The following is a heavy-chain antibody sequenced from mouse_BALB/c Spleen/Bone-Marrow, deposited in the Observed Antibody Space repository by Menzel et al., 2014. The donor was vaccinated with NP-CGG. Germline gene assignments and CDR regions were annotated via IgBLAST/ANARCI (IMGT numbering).Heavy chain of an antibody. CDR2: INPSNGGT. V-gene: IGHV1S81*02. CDR1: GYTFTSYY. Sequence: QVQLQQSGAGLVKPGASVKLSCKASGYTFTSYYMYWVKQRPGQGLEWIGEINPSNGGTNFNEKFKSKATLTVDKSSSTAYMQLSSLTSEDSAVYYCTRGRRDAMDYWGQGTSVTVSS. J-gene: IGHJ4*01. CDR3: TRGRRDAMDY.